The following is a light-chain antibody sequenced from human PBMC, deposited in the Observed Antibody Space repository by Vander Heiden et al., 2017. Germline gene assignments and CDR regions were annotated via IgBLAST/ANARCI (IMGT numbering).Light chain of an antibody. CDR2: AAS. Sequence: EIEVTKSPSALSASVGDRVTITCRASQGISNYLAWYQQKPGKVPKLLIYAASTWQSGVPSRFSGSGSGTDFTLTIGTLQPEDVATYYCQKYNSAPWTVGRGTKVEIK. J-gene: IGKJ4*01. CDR3: QKYNSAPWT. CDR1: QGISNY. V-gene: IGKV1-27*01.